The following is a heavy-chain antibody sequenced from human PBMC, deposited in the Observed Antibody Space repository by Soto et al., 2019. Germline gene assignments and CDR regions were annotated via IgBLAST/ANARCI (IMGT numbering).Heavy chain of an antibody. CDR3: ARRNSGWYFDL. CDR1: GFTFSSYA. Sequence: EVQLLESGGGLVQPGGSPRLSCAASGFTFSSYAMNWVRQAPGKGLQWVSAISGSGDSTYYADSVKGRFTISRDNSKNTLYLQMNSLRAEDTAVYYCARRNSGWYFDLWGRGTLVTVSS. J-gene: IGHJ2*01. V-gene: IGHV3-23*01. D-gene: IGHD4-4*01. CDR2: ISGSGDST.